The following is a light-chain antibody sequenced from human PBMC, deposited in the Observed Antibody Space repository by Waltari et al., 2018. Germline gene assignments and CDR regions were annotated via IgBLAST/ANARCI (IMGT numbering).Light chain of an antibody. CDR2: GAS. J-gene: IGKJ2*01. CDR3: QQYNLWPPYT. CDR1: QSVSSN. V-gene: IGKV3-15*01. Sequence: EIVMTQSPATLSVAPGEGATLSCRASQSVSSNLAGYQQKPGQAPRLLIYGASTRATGIPARFSGSGSGTEFTLTISSLQSEDFAVYYCQQYNLWPPYTFGQGTKLEIK.